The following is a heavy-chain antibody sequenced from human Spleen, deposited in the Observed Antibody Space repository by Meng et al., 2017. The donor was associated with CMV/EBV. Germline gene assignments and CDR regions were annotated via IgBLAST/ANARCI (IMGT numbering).Heavy chain of an antibody. D-gene: IGHD1-1*01. Sequence: GESLKISCAASGFTVSSNYMSWVRQTTGKGLEWVSAIGTAGDTYYPGSVKGRFTISRENAKNSFYLQMNSLRAEDTAVYYCARGWAGTTVYWGQGTLVTVSS. CDR2: IGTAGDT. CDR3: ARGWAGTTVY. J-gene: IGHJ4*02. V-gene: IGHV3-13*01. CDR1: GFTVSSNY.